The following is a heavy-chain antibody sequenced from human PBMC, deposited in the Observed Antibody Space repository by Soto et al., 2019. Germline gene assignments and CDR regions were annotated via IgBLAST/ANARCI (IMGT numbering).Heavy chain of an antibody. D-gene: IGHD2-8*01. V-gene: IGHV3-53*04. Sequence: EVQLVESGGGLVQPGGSLRLSCAASGFTVSSNYMSWVRQAPGKGLEWVSVIYSGGSTYYADSVKGRFTISRHNSKNTLYLQMNSLRAEDTAVYYCARVRGMLDRHYYMDLWGKGTTVTVSS. J-gene: IGHJ6*03. CDR1: GFTVSSNY. CDR2: IYSGGST. CDR3: ARVRGMLDRHYYMDL.